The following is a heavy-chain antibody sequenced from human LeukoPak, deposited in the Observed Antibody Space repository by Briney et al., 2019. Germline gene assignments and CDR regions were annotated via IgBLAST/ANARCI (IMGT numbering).Heavy chain of an antibody. Sequence: GGSLRLSCAASGFTVSSNYMSWVRQAPGKGLEWVSVIYSGGSTYYADSVKGRFTISRDNSKNTLYLQMNSLRAEDTAVYYCAKDTRIAAAGTGLDWYFDLWGRGTLVTVSS. CDR1: GFTVSSNY. CDR2: IYSGGST. V-gene: IGHV3-66*01. CDR3: AKDTRIAAAGTGLDWYFDL. D-gene: IGHD6-13*01. J-gene: IGHJ2*01.